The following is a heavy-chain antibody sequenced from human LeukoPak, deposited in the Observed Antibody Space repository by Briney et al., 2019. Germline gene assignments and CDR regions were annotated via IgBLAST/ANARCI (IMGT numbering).Heavy chain of an antibody. CDR1: GYTFTGYY. D-gene: IGHD2-2*01. Sequence: ASVKVSCKASGYTFTGYYMYWVRQAPGQGLEWMGWINPNSGGTNYAQKFQGRVTMTRDTSISTAYMELSRLRSDDTAVYYCARTFSHMRGCSSTSCYGGDYWGQGTLVTVSS. J-gene: IGHJ4*02. CDR2: INPNSGGT. V-gene: IGHV1-2*02. CDR3: ARTFSHMRGCSSTSCYGGDY.